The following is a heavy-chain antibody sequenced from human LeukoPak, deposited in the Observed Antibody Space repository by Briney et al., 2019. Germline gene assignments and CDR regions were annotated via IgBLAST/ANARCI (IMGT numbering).Heavy chain of an antibody. CDR3: ARIFCITMIVGPGDV. CDR1: GFSLSTSGMC. Sequence: ASGPTLVNPTQTLTLTCTFSGFSLSTSGMCVSWIRQPPGKALEWLARIDWDDDKYYSTSLKTRLTISKDTSKNQVVLTMTNMDPVDTATYHCARIFCITMIVGPGDVWGQGTTVTVSS. V-gene: IGHV2-70*11. CDR2: IDWDDDK. D-gene: IGHD3-22*01. J-gene: IGHJ6*02.